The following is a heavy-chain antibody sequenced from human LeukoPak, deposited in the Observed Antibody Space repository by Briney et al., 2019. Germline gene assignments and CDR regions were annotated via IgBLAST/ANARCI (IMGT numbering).Heavy chain of an antibody. J-gene: IGHJ3*02. D-gene: IGHD6-19*01. CDR1: GFTFNTCT. CDR3: ARGRVGQWLVDAFDI. Sequence: GGSLRLSCAASGFTFNTCTTNWVRQAPGKGLEWVSSISSSSIYIYYADSLKGRFTISRNNAKNSLYLHIDSLRAEDTAVYYCARGRVGQWLVDAFDIWGQGTMVTVSS. V-gene: IGHV3-21*01. CDR2: ISSSSIYI.